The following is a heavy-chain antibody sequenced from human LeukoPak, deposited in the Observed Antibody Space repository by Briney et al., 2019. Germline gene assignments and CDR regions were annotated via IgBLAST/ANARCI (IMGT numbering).Heavy chain of an antibody. CDR3: ARKNYYDSSGYEDYYYMDV. J-gene: IGHJ6*03. CDR1: GGTFSSYA. V-gene: IGHV1-69*06. D-gene: IGHD3-22*01. Sequence: ASVKVSCKSSGGTFSSYAISWVRQAPGQGLEWMGWIIPIFGTANYAQKFQGRVTITADKSTSTAYMELSSLRSEDTAVYYCARKNYYDSSGYEDYYYMDVWGKGTTVTVSS. CDR2: IIPIFGTA.